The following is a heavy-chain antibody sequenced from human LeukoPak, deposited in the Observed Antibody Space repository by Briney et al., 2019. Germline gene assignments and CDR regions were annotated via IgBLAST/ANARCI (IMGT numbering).Heavy chain of an antibody. V-gene: IGHV4-59*08. CDR2: IYYGGFT. CDR1: NGSTTGYY. D-gene: IGHD3-10*01. J-gene: IGHJ5*02. CDR3: VRHFPPHHSRSYWFDA. Sequence: PSETLSLTCTVSNGSTTGYYWSWIRQAPGKGLEWIGFIYYGGFTNYNPSLESRVTISIDNVNNQFSLKLISVTAADTAVYFCVRHFPPHHSRSYWFDAWSRGTLVTVSS.